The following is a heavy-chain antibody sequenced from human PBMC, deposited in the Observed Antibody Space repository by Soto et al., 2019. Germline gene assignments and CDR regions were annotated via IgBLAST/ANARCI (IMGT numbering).Heavy chain of an antibody. D-gene: IGHD3-3*01. J-gene: IGHJ4*02. CDR1: GFSLTTSGVG. CDR3: AHRVLRTVFGLVTTTAIYFDF. V-gene: IGHV2-5*02. Sequence: QITLNESGPTQVKPRQTLTLTCTFSGFSLTTSGVGVGWIRQSPGKAPEWLALIYWDEDKRYSPSLKSRLTITKDTSKNQVVLTIADLDPADTATYYCAHRVLRTVFGLVTTTAIYFDFWGQGTPVAVSS. CDR2: IYWDEDK.